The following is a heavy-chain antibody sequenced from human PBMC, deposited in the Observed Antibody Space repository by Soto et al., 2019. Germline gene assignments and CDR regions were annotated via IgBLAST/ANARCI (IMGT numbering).Heavy chain of an antibody. D-gene: IGHD3-10*01. CDR3: ARGTRRFGELFDAFDI. V-gene: IGHV1-18*01. CDR2: ISAYNGNA. J-gene: IGHJ3*02. CDR1: GYTFNNYG. Sequence: QVPLVQSGYEVKEPGASVTVSCKASGYTFNNYGITWVQQAPGQGLEWIGWISAYNGNANYAQKFQGRVTLTRDTSTSTAYLELRSLRSDDTAVYYCARGTRRFGELFDAFDIWGQGTMVPVSS.